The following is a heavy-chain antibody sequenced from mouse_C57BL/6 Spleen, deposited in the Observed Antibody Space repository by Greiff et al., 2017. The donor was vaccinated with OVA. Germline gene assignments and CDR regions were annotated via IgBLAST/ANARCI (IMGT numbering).Heavy chain of an antibody. CDR3: GRGKLRDGGFDY. Sequence: VQLQQPGAELVKPGASVKLSCKASGYTFTSYWMHWVKQRPGQGLEWIGMIHPNSGSTNYNEKFKSKATLTVDKSSSTAYMQLSSLTSEDPAVYYCGRGKLRDGGFDYWGQGATLTVSS. D-gene: IGHD3-2*02. CDR2: IHPNSGST. CDR1: GYTFTSYW. V-gene: IGHV1-64*01. J-gene: IGHJ2*01.